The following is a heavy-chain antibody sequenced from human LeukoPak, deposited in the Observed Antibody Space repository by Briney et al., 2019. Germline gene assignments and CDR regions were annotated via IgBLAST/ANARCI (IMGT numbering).Heavy chain of an antibody. D-gene: IGHD2-15*01. CDR1: GFTFSSYG. V-gene: IGHV3-30*18. CDR2: ISYDGSNK. Sequence: GRSLRLSCAASGFTFSSYGMHWVRQAPGKGLEWVAFISYDGSNKYYADSVKGRFTISRDNSKNTLYLQMNNLRADDTALYYCAKAGYDGEVMIAATDYWGQGTLVTVSS. CDR3: AKAGYDGEVMIAATDY. J-gene: IGHJ4*02.